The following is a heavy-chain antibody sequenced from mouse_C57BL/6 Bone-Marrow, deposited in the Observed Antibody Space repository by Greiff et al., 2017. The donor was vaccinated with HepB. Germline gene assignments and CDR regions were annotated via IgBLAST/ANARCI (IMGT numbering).Heavy chain of an antibody. CDR3: ARWGLRAWFAY. J-gene: IGHJ3*01. CDR1: GYTFTSYG. V-gene: IGHV1-81*01. CDR2: IYPRSGNT. Sequence: VMLVESGAELARPGASVKLSCKASGYTFTSYGISWVKQRTGQGLEWIGEIYPRSGNTYYNEKFKGKATLTADKSSSTAYMELRSLTSEDSAVYFCARWGLRAWFAYWGQGTLVTVSA. D-gene: IGHD2-4*01.